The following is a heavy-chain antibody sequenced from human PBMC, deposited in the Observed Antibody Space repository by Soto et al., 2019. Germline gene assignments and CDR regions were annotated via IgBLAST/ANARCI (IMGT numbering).Heavy chain of an antibody. CDR2: IIPIFGTA. J-gene: IGHJ6*02. CDR1: GYTLTELS. CDR3: ARDTEYSSSSGIYYGMDV. Sequence: GASVKVSCKVSGYTLTELSMHWVRQAPGQGLEWMGGIIPIFGTANYAQKFQGRVTITADESTSTAYMELSSLRSEDTAVYYCARDTEYSSSSGIYYGMDVWGQGTTVTVSS. D-gene: IGHD6-6*01. V-gene: IGHV1-69*13.